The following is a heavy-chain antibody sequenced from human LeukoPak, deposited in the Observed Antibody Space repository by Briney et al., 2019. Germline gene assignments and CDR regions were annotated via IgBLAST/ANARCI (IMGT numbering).Heavy chain of an antibody. V-gene: IGHV3-48*03. Sequence: PGESLRLSCAASGLTLSLSRYAVNWVRQAPGRGLEWVSYIDPSGTTLYYADSVKGRFTISRDNGKNSLYLQLRSLRAEDTAVYYCARAAYNWNWGQGTLVTVSS. CDR3: ARAAYNWN. CDR1: GLTLSLSRYA. D-gene: IGHD1-20*01. CDR2: IDPSGTTL. J-gene: IGHJ4*02.